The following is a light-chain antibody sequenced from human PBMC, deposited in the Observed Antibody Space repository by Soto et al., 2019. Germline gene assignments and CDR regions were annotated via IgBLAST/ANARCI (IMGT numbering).Light chain of an antibody. V-gene: IGKV1-39*01. J-gene: IGKJ1*01. CDR3: QQSSSFPWT. CDR1: QSISSW. Sequence: DIQMSQSPSTLSASVGDRVTITCRASQSISSWLAWYQQKPGKAPKLLIYAASSLQSGVPSRFSGSGSGTDFTLTISSLQPEDFATYHCQQSSSFPWTFGQGTKVDIK. CDR2: AAS.